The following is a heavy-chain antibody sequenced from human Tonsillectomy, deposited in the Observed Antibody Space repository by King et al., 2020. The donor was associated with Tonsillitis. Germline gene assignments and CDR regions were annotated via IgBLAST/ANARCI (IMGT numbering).Heavy chain of an antibody. D-gene: IGHD3-22*01. CDR2: IYYSGST. V-gene: IGHV4-59*01. J-gene: IGHJ4*02. Sequence: QLQESGPGLVKPSETLSLTCTVSGGSISIYYWSWIRQPPGKGLEWIGYIYYSGSTNYKHPLKRRVTISVDTSKNQFSLKLSAVTAADTAVYYCARGRRGDSGGYYKNLYWNYWGQGTLVTVSS. CDR1: GGSISIYY. CDR3: ARGRRGDSGGYYKNLYWNY.